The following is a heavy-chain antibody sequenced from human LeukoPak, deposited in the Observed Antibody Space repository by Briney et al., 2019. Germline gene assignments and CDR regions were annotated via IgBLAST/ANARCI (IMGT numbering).Heavy chain of an antibody. J-gene: IGHJ4*02. CDR2: VYSGGSA. V-gene: IGHV3-66*01. CDR3: ARLMMIYYDNQGPRFDS. D-gene: IGHD3-22*01. CDR1: GFTVSNNY. Sequence: GGSLRLSCAASGFTVSNNYMGWVRQAPGKGLEWVSFVYSGGSAYYADSVKGRFTISRDNSKNTLYLQMNSLRAEDTAVYYCARLMMIYYDNQGPRFDSWGQGTLVTVSS.